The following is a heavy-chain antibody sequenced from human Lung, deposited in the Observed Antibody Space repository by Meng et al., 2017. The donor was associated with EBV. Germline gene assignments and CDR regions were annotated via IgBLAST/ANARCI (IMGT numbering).Heavy chain of an antibody. J-gene: IGHJ4*02. CDR3: AREWCSGGSCYPDY. V-gene: IGHV4-4*07. D-gene: IGHD2-15*01. Sequence: VQLQESCPGLVKPSETLSLTCTVSGGSISSYYWSWIRQPAGKGLEWIGRIYTSGSTNYNPSLKSRVTMSVDTSKNQFSLKLSSVTAADTAVYYCAREWCSGGSCYPDYWGQGTLVTVAS. CDR2: IYTSGST. CDR1: GGSISSYY.